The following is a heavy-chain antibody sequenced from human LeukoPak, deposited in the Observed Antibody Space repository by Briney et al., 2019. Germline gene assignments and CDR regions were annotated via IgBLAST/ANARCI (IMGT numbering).Heavy chain of an antibody. J-gene: IGHJ6*03. CDR3: ASYIAAAGKGPYYYYYYMDV. D-gene: IGHD6-13*01. CDR2: IYYSGST. CDR1: GGSISSSSYY. V-gene: IGHV4-39*07. Sequence: PSETLSLTCTVSGGSISSSSYYWGWIRQPPGKGLEWIGSIYYSGSTYYNPSLKSRVTISVDTSKNQFSLKLSSVTAADTAVYYCASYIAAAGKGPYYYYYYMDVWGKGTTVTVSS.